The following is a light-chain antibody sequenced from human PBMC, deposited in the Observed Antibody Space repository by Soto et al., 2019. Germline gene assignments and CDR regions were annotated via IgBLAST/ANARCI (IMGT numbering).Light chain of an antibody. CDR3: QQYNSYSWT. CDR2: DAS. J-gene: IGKJ1*01. CDR1: QSISSW. Sequence: DIQMTQSPSTLFASVGDRVTITCRAGQSISSWLAWYQQKPGKAPKLLIYDASSLESGVPSRFSGSGSGTEFTLTISSLQPDDFATYYCQQYNSYSWTFGQGTKVEIK. V-gene: IGKV1-5*01.